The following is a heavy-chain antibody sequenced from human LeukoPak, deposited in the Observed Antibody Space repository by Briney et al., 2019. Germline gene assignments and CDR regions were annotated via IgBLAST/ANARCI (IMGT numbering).Heavy chain of an antibody. CDR3: ARGGQQLANFDY. J-gene: IGHJ4*02. CDR2: IWYDGSNK. D-gene: IGHD6-13*01. CDR1: GFTFSSYG. V-gene: IGHV3-33*01. Sequence: GGSLRLSYAASGFTFSSYGMHWVRQAPGKGLEWVAVIWYDGSNKYYADSVKGRFTISRDNSKNTLYLQMNSLRAEDTAVYYCARGGQQLANFDYWGQGTLVTVSS.